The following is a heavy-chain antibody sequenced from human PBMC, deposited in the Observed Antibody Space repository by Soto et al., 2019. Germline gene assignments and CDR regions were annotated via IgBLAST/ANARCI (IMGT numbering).Heavy chain of an antibody. CDR2: IKQDGSEK. Sequence: XVSLRLSFAASGFTFSSYWMSWVRQAAGKGLEWVANIKQDGSEKYYVDSVKGRFTISRDNAKNSLYLQMNSLRAEDTAVYYCARDAQYYYGSGSYLNYWGQGTLVTVSS. CDR1: GFTFSSYW. V-gene: IGHV3-7*01. D-gene: IGHD3-10*01. CDR3: ARDAQYYYGSGSYLNY. J-gene: IGHJ4*02.